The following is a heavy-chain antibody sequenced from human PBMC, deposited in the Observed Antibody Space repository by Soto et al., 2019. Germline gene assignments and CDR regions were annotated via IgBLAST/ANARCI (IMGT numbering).Heavy chain of an antibody. V-gene: IGHV3-33*01. CDR3: ARDARSICSGGSCYPGGYFDY. J-gene: IGHJ4*02. CDR1: GFTFSSYG. CDR2: IWYDGSNK. Sequence: QVQLVESGGGVVQPGRSLRLSCAASGFTFSSYGMHWVRQAPGKGLEWVAVIWYDGSNKYYADSVKGRFTISRDNSKNTLYLQMNLLRAEDTAVYYCARDARSICSGGSCYPGGYFDYWGQGTLVTVSS. D-gene: IGHD2-15*01.